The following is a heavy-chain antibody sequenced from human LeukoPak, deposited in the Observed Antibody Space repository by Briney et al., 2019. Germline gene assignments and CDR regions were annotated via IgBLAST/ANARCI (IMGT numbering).Heavy chain of an antibody. D-gene: IGHD6-19*01. CDR1: GGAVSGYC. V-gene: IGHV4-59*02. Sequence: SETLSLTNTVSGGAVSGYCWSWVGQRPGKGLEWIGYIHYSGSTNYNPSLKSRVTISVDTSKNQFSLKLSSVTAAGTAIYYCARGGSKQWLVDDSWGQGTLVTVSS. CDR2: IHYSGST. CDR3: ARGGSKQWLVDDS. J-gene: IGHJ4*02.